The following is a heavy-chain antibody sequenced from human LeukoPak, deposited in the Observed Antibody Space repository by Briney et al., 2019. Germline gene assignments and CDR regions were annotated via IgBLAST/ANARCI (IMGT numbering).Heavy chain of an antibody. D-gene: IGHD3-3*01. CDR1: GGSISSGNYY. Sequence: SETLSLTCTVSGGSISSGNYYWSWIRQPAGKGLEWIGRIYTSGSTKYNPSLKSRVTMSVDTSKNQFSLKLSSVTAADTAVYYCARGTRSKEYYDFWSGYTYYFDYWGQGTLVTVSS. J-gene: IGHJ4*02. CDR3: ARGTRSKEYYDFWSGYTYYFDY. V-gene: IGHV4-61*02. CDR2: IYTSGST.